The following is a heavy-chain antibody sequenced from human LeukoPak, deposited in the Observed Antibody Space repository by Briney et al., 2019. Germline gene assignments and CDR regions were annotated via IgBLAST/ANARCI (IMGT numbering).Heavy chain of an antibody. V-gene: IGHV1-2*02. Sequence: ASVKVSCKASGYTFTGYYMHWVRQAPGQGLEWMGWINPNSGGTNYAQKFQGRVTMTRDTSISTAYMELGRLRSDDTAVYYCARVYSYSGYDPNYYYYGMDVWGQGTTVTVSS. CDR1: GYTFTGYY. CDR2: INPNSGGT. D-gene: IGHD5-12*01. J-gene: IGHJ6*02. CDR3: ARVYSYSGYDPNYYYYGMDV.